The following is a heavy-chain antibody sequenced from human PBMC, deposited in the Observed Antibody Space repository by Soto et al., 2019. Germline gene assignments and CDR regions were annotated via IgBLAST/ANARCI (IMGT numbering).Heavy chain of an antibody. CDR3: ARVVYFDRSAYGL. D-gene: IGHD3-22*01. CDR2: ISGDSNYI. CDR1: GFSFSCYN. V-gene: IGHV3-21*01. Sequence: PRGSLRLSCAASGFSFSCYNMNWVRQAPGKGLEWVSSISGDSNYIYYADSVQGRFTISRDNAKNSVYLQMNSLRAEDTAVYYCARVVYFDRSAYGLWGQGTMVTVSS. J-gene: IGHJ3*01.